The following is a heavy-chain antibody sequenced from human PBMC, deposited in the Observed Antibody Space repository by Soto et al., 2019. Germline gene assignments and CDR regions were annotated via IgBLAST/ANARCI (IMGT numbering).Heavy chain of an antibody. CDR1: GGTISSYT. V-gene: IGHV1-2*04. CDR3: ATGRQPNYYGMDV. CDR2: INPNSGGT. D-gene: IGHD3-10*01. J-gene: IGHJ6*02. Sequence: ASAKVSCKAPGGTISSYTMSWVRQAPGQGLEWMGWINPNSGGTNYAQKFQGWVTMTRDTSISTAYMELSRLRSDDTAVYYCATGRQPNYYGMDVWGQGTTVTVSS.